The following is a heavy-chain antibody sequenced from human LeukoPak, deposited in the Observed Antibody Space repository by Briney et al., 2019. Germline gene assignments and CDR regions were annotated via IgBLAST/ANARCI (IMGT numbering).Heavy chain of an antibody. V-gene: IGHV1-46*01. CDR2: INPSGGST. D-gene: IGHD6-13*01. J-gene: IGHJ5*02. CDR3: ARDREYSSSWYSNWFDP. Sequence: ASVKVSCKASGYTFTSYYMHWVRQAPGQGLEWMGIINPSGGSTSYAQKFQGRVTMTRDTSTSTVYMELSSLRAEDTAVYYCARDREYSSSWYSNWFDPGAREPWSPSPQ. CDR1: GYTFTSYY.